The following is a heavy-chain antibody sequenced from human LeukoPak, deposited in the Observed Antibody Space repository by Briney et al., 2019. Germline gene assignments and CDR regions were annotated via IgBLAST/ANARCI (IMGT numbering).Heavy chain of an antibody. CDR2: IYYTGST. D-gene: IGHD6-19*01. Sequence: SETLSLTCTVSGGSIGSNYWTWIRQPPGKGLECIGYIYYTGSTNYNPSLKSRGITSVDTSNNHFFLKLSSVTAADTAVYFCAKYGNSGWVIDNWGQGTLVTVSS. J-gene: IGHJ4*02. CDR1: GGSIGSNY. CDR3: AKYGNSGWVIDN. V-gene: IGHV4-59*08.